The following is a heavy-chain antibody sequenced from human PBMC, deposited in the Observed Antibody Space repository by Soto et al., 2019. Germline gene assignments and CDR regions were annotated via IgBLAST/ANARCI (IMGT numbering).Heavy chain of an antibody. V-gene: IGHV1-3*01. Sequence: QVQLVQSGAEVKKPGASVKVSCKASGYTFTSYAMHWVRQAPGQRLAWMGWINAGNGNTKYSQKVQGRVTITRDTSASTAYMEMSSLRSEDTAVYYCARGGHDYGDYVDYWGQGTLVTVSS. CDR1: GYTFTSYA. J-gene: IGHJ4*02. CDR2: INAGNGNT. CDR3: ARGGHDYGDYVDY. D-gene: IGHD4-17*01.